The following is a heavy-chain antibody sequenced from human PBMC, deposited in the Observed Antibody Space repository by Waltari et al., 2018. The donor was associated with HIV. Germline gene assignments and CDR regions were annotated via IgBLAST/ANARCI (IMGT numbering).Heavy chain of an antibody. CDR1: EYSFPSYW. CDR3: ASVLFPMKAHVDY. Sequence: ELQLVQSGAEAKTPGESLKISCNGSEYSFPSYWIGWVRQMTGRGLGWKGIISPGDSDTRYSPSCQGQVTISADRATATDYLQWSSLKASYAAIYYCASVLFPMKAHVDYWGPGTPVTVS. J-gene: IGHJ4*02. V-gene: IGHV5-51*01. CDR2: ISPGDSDT.